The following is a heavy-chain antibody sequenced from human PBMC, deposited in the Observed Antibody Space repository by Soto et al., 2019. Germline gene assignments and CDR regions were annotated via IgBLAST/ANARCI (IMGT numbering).Heavy chain of an antibody. CDR1: GGSISDNW. CDR2: IYHSGTP. Sequence: QVQLQESGPGLVKPSGTLSLTCAVAGGSISDNWWSWVRQAPGKGLEWIGEIYHSGTPYYNPSLKGRVIILVDTSASQIPLTLSSVTAADTAVYYCARHVAVPRTRGFDYWGQGALVAVSS. CDR3: ARHVAVPRTRGFDY. D-gene: IGHD2-15*01. J-gene: IGHJ4*02. V-gene: IGHV4-4*02.